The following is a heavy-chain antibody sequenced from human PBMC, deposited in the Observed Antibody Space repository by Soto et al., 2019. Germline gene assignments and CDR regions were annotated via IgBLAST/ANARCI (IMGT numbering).Heavy chain of an antibody. CDR1: GGSISSYY. CDR2: IYYFVSI. CDR3: ARTFSSGEALFDY. D-gene: IGHD3-22*01. V-gene: IGHV4-59*01. Sequence: PSETLSLTCTVSGGSISSYYWSWIRPSLVLGLVWIEYIYYFVSINYSPSLKSRVTISVVSSKNLFSLKLSSVTVVDMVLFYCARTFSSGEALFDYWGQGTLVTVSS. J-gene: IGHJ4*02.